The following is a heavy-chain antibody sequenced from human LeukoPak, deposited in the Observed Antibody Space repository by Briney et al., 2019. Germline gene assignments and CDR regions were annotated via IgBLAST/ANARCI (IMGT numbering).Heavy chain of an antibody. J-gene: IGHJ3*02. Sequence: ASVKVSCKASGYTFTSYAMHWVRQAPGQRLEWMGWINAGNGNTKYSQKFQGRVTITRDTSASTAYMELSSLRSEDTAVYYRARESYSGSYKVRRAFDIWGQGTMVTVSS. CDR2: INAGNGNT. CDR3: ARESYSGSYKVRRAFDI. V-gene: IGHV1-3*01. D-gene: IGHD1-26*01. CDR1: GYTFTSYA.